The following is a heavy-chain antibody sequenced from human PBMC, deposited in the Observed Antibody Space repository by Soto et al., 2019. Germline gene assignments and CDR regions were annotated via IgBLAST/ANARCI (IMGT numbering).Heavy chain of an antibody. D-gene: IGHD3-10*01. Sequence: GESLKISCKSSGYSFTNYWIGWVRQMPGKGLEWMGMIYPGDSDTIYSPSFQGQVTISADKTISTAYLQWSSLKASDTALYYCARRDYYASRNTIAAFDYWGPGTLVTVSS. CDR2: IYPGDSDT. CDR1: GYSFTNYW. J-gene: IGHJ4*02. V-gene: IGHV5-51*01. CDR3: ARRDYYASRNTIAAFDY.